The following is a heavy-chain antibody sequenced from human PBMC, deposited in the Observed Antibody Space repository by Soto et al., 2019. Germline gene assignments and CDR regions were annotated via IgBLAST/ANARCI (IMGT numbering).Heavy chain of an antibody. V-gene: IGHV4-34*01. CDR2: IYHSGST. J-gene: IGHJ3*02. Sequence: SETLSLACAVYGGSFSGYYWSWIRQPPGKGLEWIGYIYHSGSTYYNPSLKSRVTISVDRSKNQFSLKLSSVTAADTAVYYCARQPYQNDAFDIWGQGTMVTVSS. CDR3: ARQPYQNDAFDI. D-gene: IGHD2-2*01. CDR1: GGSFSGYY.